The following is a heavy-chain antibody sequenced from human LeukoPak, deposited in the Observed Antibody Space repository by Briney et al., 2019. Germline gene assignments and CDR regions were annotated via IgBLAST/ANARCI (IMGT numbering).Heavy chain of an antibody. CDR1: GYSISSAYY. Sequence: PSETLSLTCTVSGYSISSAYYWGWIRQPPGKGLEWIGSIYHSGSTNYNPSLKSRVTISVDKSKNQFSLKLSSVTAADTAVYYCARAGAGPIVVVTAYAFDIWGQGTMVTVSS. D-gene: IGHD2-21*02. CDR2: IYHSGST. CDR3: ARAGAGPIVVVTAYAFDI. J-gene: IGHJ3*02. V-gene: IGHV4-38-2*02.